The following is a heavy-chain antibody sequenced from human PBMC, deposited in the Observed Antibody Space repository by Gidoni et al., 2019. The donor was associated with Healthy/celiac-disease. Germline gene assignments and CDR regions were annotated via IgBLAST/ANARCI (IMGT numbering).Heavy chain of an antibody. CDR3: ARYSGYVDY. J-gene: IGHJ4*02. CDR2: IYYSGST. Sequence: QVQLQESGPGLVKPSENLSLTCTVPGGSISSYYWSWIRQPPGKGLEWIGYIYYSGSTHYNPSLKSRVTISVDTSKNQFSLKLSSVTAADTAVYYCARYSGYVDYWGQGTLVTVSS. D-gene: IGHD1-26*01. CDR1: GGSISSYY. V-gene: IGHV4-59*01.